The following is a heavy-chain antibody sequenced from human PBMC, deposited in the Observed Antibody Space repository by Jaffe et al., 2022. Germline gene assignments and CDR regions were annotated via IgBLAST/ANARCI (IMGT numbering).Heavy chain of an antibody. CDR1: AFSVSTFA. J-gene: IGHJ4*02. CDR2: ILGNGER. CDR3: AKVDWNADLGHF. V-gene: IGHV3-23*01. D-gene: IGHD1-1*01. Sequence: EVQLLESGGGLVQPGGSLRLSCAASAFSVSTFALSWVRQTPGKGLEWVSGILGNGERYYADFVKGRFTISRDNSKNTLSLQMNSLRAEDTAVYYCAKVDWNADLGHFWGQGTLVTVSS.